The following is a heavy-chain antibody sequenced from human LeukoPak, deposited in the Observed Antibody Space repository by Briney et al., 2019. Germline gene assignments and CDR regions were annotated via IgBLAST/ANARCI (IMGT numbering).Heavy chain of an antibody. D-gene: IGHD1-26*01. CDR2: INHSGTT. J-gene: IGHJ5*02. Sequence: PSETLSLTCTVSGGSISSSSYYWGWIRQPPGKGLEWIGEINHSGTTNYNPSLKSRVTISVDTSKNQFSLNLSSVTAADTAIYYCARGQGATVPQVGKNWFDPWGQGTRVTVSS. V-gene: IGHV4-39*07. CDR3: ARGQGATVPQVGKNWFDP. CDR1: GGSISSSSYY.